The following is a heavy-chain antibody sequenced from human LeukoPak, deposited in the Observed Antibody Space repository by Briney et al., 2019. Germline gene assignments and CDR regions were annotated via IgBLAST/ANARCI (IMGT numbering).Heavy chain of an antibody. D-gene: IGHD5-24*01. CDR1: GFTFSSYW. CDR2: INSDGGST. CDR3: ARRIQGMAPYYFDY. Sequence: PGGSLRLSCTASGFTFSSYWMHWVRQAPGKGLVWVSRINSDGGSTSYADSVKGRFTISRDNAKNTLYLQMNSLRAEDKAVYYWARRIQGMAPYYFDYWGQGTLVTVSS. V-gene: IGHV3-74*01. J-gene: IGHJ4*02.